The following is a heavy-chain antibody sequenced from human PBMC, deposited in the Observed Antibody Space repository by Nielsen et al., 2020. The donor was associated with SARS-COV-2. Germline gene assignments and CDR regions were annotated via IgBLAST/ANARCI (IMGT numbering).Heavy chain of an antibody. J-gene: IGHJ6*02. CDR3: ARERVGGITIFGVVTRYGMDV. V-gene: IGHV4-34*01. CDR1: GESFSGYY. Sequence: SETLSLTCAVYGESFSGYYWGWTRQPPGKGLEWIGDINHSGRTNYNPSLKSRVTISVDTSKNQFSLKLSSVTAADTALYYCARERVGGITIFGVVTRYGMDVWGQGTTVTVSS. D-gene: IGHD3-3*01. CDR2: INHSGRT.